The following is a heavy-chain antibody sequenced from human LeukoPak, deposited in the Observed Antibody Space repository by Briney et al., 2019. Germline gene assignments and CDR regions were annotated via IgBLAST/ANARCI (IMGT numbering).Heavy chain of an antibody. V-gene: IGHV3-43*01. Sequence: GGSLRLSCAASGFTFDDYTMHWVRQAPGKGLEWVSLISWDGGSTYYADSVKGRFTISRDNSKNSLYLQMNSLRTEDTALYYCAKDISLRELSLYDFQVGIDYWGQGTLVTVSS. CDR2: ISWDGGST. J-gene: IGHJ4*02. D-gene: IGHD3-16*02. CDR1: GFTFDDYT. CDR3: AKDISLRELSLYDFQVGIDY.